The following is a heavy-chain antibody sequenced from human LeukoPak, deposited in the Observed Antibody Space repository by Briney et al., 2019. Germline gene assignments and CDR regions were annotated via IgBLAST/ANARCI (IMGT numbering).Heavy chain of an antibody. CDR1: GFTFSSYE. CDR2: ISSSGSTI. V-gene: IGHV3-48*03. J-gene: IGHJ4*02. D-gene: IGHD2-21*02. CDR3: ARVDSAIGYYFDY. Sequence: NPGGSLRLSCAASGFTFSSYEMNWVRQAPGKGLEWVSYISSSGSTIYYADSVKGRFTISRDNAKNSLYLQMNSLRAEDTAFYYCARVDSAIGYYFDYWGQGTLVTVSS.